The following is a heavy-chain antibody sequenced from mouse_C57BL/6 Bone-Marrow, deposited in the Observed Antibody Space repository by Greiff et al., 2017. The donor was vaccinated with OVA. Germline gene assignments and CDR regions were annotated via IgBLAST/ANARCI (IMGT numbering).Heavy chain of an antibody. D-gene: IGHD1-1*01. J-gene: IGHJ4*01. V-gene: IGHV6-6*01. Sequence: EVKVEESGGGLVQPGGSMKLSCAASGFTFSDAWMDWVRQSPEKGLEWVAEIRNKANNHATYYAESVKGRFTISRDDSKSSVYLQMNSLRAEDTGIYYCTRHNYYGSSYVEGYYAMDYWGQGTSVTVSS. CDR3: TRHNYYGSSYVEGYYAMDY. CDR2: IRNKANNHAT. CDR1: GFTFSDAW.